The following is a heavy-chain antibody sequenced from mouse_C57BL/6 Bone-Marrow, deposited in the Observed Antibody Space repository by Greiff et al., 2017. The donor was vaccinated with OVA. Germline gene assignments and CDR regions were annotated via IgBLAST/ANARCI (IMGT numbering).Heavy chain of an antibody. J-gene: IGHJ2*01. CDR3: TTRYFDY. CDR2: IDPENGDT. V-gene: IGHV14-4*01. Sequence: EVKLMESGAELVRPGASVKLSCTASGFNIKDYYMHWVKQRPEQGLEWIGWIDPENGDTEYASKFQGKATITADTSSNTAYLQLSSLTSEDTAVYYCTTRYFDYWGQGTTLTVSS. CDR1: GFNIKDYY.